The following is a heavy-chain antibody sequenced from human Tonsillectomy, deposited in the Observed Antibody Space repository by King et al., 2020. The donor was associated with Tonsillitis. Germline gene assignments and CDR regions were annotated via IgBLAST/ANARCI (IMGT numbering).Heavy chain of an antibody. CDR1: GFTFNSYA. J-gene: IGHJ4*02. CDR2: ISYDGSNK. CDR3: ATDETDGYYGTWAGYGRVSGSDY. Sequence: VQLVESGRGVVQPGRSLRLSCAASGFTFNSYAMHWVRQAPGKGLEWVAVISYDGSNKYYADSVKGRFTISRDNSKNTLYLQMNSLRAEDTAVYYCATDETDGYYGTWAGYGRVSGSDYWGQGTLVTVSS. V-gene: IGHV3-30-3*01. D-gene: IGHD3-9*01.